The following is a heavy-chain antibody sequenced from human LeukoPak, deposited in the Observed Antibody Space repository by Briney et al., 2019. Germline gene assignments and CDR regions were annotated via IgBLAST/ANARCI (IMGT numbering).Heavy chain of an antibody. CDR2: ISSSSSTI. J-gene: IGHJ3*02. V-gene: IGHV3-48*04. Sequence: PGGSLRLSCAASGFTFSSYSMNWVRQAPGKGLEWVSYISSSSSTIYYADSVKGRFTISRDNAKNSLYLQMNSLRAEDTALYYCAKDMGHYYDSSGSEDAFDIWGQGTMVTVSS. D-gene: IGHD3-22*01. CDR3: AKDMGHYYDSSGSEDAFDI. CDR1: GFTFSSYS.